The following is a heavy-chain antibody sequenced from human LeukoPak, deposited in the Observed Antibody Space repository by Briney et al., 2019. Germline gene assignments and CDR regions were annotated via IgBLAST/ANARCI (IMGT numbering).Heavy chain of an antibody. V-gene: IGHV1-69*13. CDR1: GGTFSSYA. CDR3: ARVTDYDSSGYLFDY. Sequence: GASVKVSCKASGGTFSSYAISWVRQAPGQGLEWMGGIIPIFGTANYAQKFQGRVTITADESTSTAYMELSSLRSEDTAVYYCARVTDYDSSGYLFDYWGQGTLVTVSS. D-gene: IGHD3-22*01. CDR2: IIPIFGTA. J-gene: IGHJ4*02.